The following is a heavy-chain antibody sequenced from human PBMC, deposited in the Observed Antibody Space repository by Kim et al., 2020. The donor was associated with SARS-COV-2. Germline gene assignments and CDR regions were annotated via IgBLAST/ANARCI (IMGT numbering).Heavy chain of an antibody. D-gene: IGHD3-10*01. CDR2: ISYDGSTN. J-gene: IGHJ6*02. Sequence: GGSLRLSCAASGFTFSSCAIHWVRQAPGKGLEWVAVISYDGSTNNYADSVKGRFTISRDTSKNTLYLQMNSLGAEDTALYYCARDSWSRLRGLTYSYYSIDIWGQGTTVTVSS. CDR3: ARDSWSRLRGLTYSYYSIDI. CDR1: GFTFSSCA. V-gene: IGHV3-30-3*01.